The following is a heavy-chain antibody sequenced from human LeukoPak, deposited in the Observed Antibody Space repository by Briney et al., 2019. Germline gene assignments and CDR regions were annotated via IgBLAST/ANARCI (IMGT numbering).Heavy chain of an antibody. J-gene: IGHJ4*02. Sequence: SQTLSLTCSVSGDSISSGDYYWGWIRQPPGKGLEWIGHIYNSGSTHCNPSLKSRVTISVDTSKNQFSLKLSSVTAADTAVYYCARVQYYYGSGTYFYYFDSWGQETLGTVSS. CDR1: GDSISSGDYY. CDR3: ARVQYYYGSGTYFYYFDS. D-gene: IGHD3-10*01. CDR2: IYNSGST. V-gene: IGHV4-30-4*01.